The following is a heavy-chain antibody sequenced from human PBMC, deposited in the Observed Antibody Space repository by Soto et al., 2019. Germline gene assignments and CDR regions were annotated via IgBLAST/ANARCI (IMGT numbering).Heavy chain of an antibody. CDR3: AKDQVLGGATETFFDY. V-gene: IGHV3-23*01. CDR2: ISGSGGST. J-gene: IGHJ4*02. CDR1: GFTFSSYA. D-gene: IGHD1-26*01. Sequence: EVQLLESGGGLVQPGGSLRLSCAASGFTFSSYAMSWVRQAPGKGLEWVSAISGSGGSTYYADSVKGRFTISRDNSKNTLYLQMNSLRAEDTAVYYCAKDQVLGGATETFFDYWGQGTLVTVSS.